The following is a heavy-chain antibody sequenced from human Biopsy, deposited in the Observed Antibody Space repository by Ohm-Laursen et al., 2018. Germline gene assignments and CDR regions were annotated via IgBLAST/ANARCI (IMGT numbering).Heavy chain of an antibody. Sequence: SVKVSCKASGYNFPTHYMHWVRQAPGQGLEWMGSIYPNSGDTDFAQKFQGRVSMTRDTSVSTAYLELSSLRSDDTAIYYCARDLLEWSLPSWGQGTLVTVSS. J-gene: IGHJ4*02. D-gene: IGHD3-3*01. CDR3: ARDLLEWSLPS. CDR1: GYNFPTHY. V-gene: IGHV1-2*02. CDR2: IYPNSGDT.